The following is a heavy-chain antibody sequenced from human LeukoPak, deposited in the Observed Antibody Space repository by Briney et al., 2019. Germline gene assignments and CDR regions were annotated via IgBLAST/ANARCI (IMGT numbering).Heavy chain of an antibody. J-gene: IGHJ3*02. CDR2: ISSSSSYI. Sequence: GGSLRLSCAASGFTFSSYAMHWVRQAPGKGLEWVSSISSSSSYIYYADSVKGRFTISRDNAKNSLYLQMNSLRAEDTAVYYCASDVVVTADDAFDIWGQGTMVTVSS. CDR3: ASDVVVTADDAFDI. CDR1: GFTFSSYA. V-gene: IGHV3-21*01. D-gene: IGHD2-21*02.